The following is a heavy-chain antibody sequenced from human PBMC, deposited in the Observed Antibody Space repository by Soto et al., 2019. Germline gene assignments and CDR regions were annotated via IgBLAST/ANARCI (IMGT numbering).Heavy chain of an antibody. J-gene: IGHJ6*02. CDR1: GYSFTSYW. V-gene: IGHV5-51*01. Sequence: GESLKISCKGSGYSFTSYWIGWVRQMPGKGLEWMGIIYPGDSDTRYSPSFQGQVTISADKSISTAYLQWSSLKASDTALYYFSGGGVRGVITRTRDYYGMDVWGQGTTVTVSS. CDR3: SGGGVRGVITRTRDYYGMDV. CDR2: IYPGDSDT. D-gene: IGHD3-10*01.